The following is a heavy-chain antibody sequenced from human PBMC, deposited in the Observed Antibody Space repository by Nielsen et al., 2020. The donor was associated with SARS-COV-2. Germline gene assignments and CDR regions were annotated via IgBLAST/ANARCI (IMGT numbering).Heavy chain of an antibody. J-gene: IGHJ4*02. CDR3: AKERADFDY. V-gene: IGHV3-23*01. CDR2: IAGSGIST. CDR1: GFTFSSFA. Sequence: GGSLRLSCAASGFTFSSFAMSWVRQAPGKGLEWVSTIAGSGISTFYADSVKGRLTISRDNSKNTLYLAMNSLRAEDAALYYCAKERADFDYWGQGTLVTVSS.